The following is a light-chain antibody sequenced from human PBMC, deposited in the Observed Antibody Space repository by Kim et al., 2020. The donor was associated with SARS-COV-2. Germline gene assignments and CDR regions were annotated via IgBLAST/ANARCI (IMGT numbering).Light chain of an antibody. V-gene: IGLV2-14*01. CDR2: AVS. CDR3: NSYTSNISWV. Sequence: QSALTQPASVSGSPGQSITISCTGSSSDVGGYNYVSWYQQHPGKAPQLMIYAVSQRPSGISNRFSGSKSGNTASLTISGLQAEDEADYYCNSYTSNISWVFGGGTKLTVL. J-gene: IGLJ3*02. CDR1: SSDVGGYNY.